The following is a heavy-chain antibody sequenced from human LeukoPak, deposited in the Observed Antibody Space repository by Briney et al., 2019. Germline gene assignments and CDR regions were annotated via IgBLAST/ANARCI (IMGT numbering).Heavy chain of an antibody. CDR1: GGSINNADYY. CDR3: ATTRAHQFDF. J-gene: IGHJ4*02. D-gene: IGHD4-11*01. Sequence: SDTLSLTCTVSGGSINNADYYWTWIRQHPGKGLEWIGFIFYSGNTYYNPSRKSRVTISIDTSKNQFSLKMNSVTAADTAVYYCATTRAHQFDFWGQGTLVTVSS. V-gene: IGHV4-31*03. CDR2: IFYSGNT.